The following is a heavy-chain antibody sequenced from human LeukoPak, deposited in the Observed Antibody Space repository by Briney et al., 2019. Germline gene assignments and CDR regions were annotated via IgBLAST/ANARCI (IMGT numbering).Heavy chain of an antibody. CDR2: INSYSSTI. Sequence: GGSLRLSCAASGFTFSSYSMNWVRQAPGKGLEWVSYINSYSSTIYYADSVKGRFTISRDNAKNSLYLEMNSLRAEDTAVYYCARDTMVRGVLSPIYWGQGTLVTVSS. D-gene: IGHD3-10*01. V-gene: IGHV3-48*04. J-gene: IGHJ4*02. CDR1: GFTFSSYS. CDR3: ARDTMVRGVLSPIY.